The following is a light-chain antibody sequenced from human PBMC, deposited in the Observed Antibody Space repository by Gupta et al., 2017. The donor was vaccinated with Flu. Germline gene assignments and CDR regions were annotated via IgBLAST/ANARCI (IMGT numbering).Light chain of an antibody. CDR3: QQYNDYSPT. Sequence: DIQMTQSPSTLSASIGDRVTITCRASQSVSSWLAWYQQRPGKAPNLLIYKASTLESGVPSRFSGSGFGTQFTLAISSLQPDDFATYYCQQYNDYSPTFGQGTKLEIK. J-gene: IGKJ2*01. CDR1: QSVSSW. CDR2: KAS. V-gene: IGKV1-5*03.